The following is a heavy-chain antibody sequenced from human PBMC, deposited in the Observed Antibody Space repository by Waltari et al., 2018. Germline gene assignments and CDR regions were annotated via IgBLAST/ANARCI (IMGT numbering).Heavy chain of an antibody. V-gene: IGHV1-8*03. J-gene: IGHJ6*02. CDR3: ARRKIAAAYYYYGMDV. CDR2: MNPNSGNT. D-gene: IGHD6-13*01. CDR1: GYTFTSYD. Sequence: QVQLVQSGAEVKKPGASVKVSCKASGYTFTSYDINWVRQATGQGLEWMGWMNPNSGNTGYAQKFQGRVTITRNTSISTAYMELSSLRSEDTAVYYCARRKIAAAYYYYGMDVWGQGTTVTVSS.